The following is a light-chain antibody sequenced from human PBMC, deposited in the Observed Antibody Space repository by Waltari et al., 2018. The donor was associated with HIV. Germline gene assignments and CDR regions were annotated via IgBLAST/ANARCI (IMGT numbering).Light chain of an antibody. Sequence: QSVLTQPPSASGTPGQRVTIPCSGRSPNLGTNTVHWYQQLPGPAPKLLIYTNNQRPSGVPDRFSGSKSGTSASLAISGLQSEDEADYYCAAWDDSLNGNVFGPGTKVTVL. CDR2: TNN. V-gene: IGLV1-44*01. CDR1: SPNLGTNT. CDR3: AAWDDSLNGNV. J-gene: IGLJ1*01.